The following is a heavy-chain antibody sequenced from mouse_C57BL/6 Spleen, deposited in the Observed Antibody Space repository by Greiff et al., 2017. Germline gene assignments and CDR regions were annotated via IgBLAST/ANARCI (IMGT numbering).Heavy chain of an antibody. CDR1: GYTFTDYE. Sequence: QVQLQQSGAELVRPGASVTLSCKASGYTFTDYEMHWVKQTPVHGLEWIGAIDPETGGTAYNQKFKGKAILTADKSSSTAYMELRSLTSEDSAVYYCTRSPPYYYGSRGYFDYWGQGTTLTVSS. CDR2: IDPETGGT. J-gene: IGHJ2*01. D-gene: IGHD1-1*01. CDR3: TRSPPYYYGSRGYFDY. V-gene: IGHV1-15*01.